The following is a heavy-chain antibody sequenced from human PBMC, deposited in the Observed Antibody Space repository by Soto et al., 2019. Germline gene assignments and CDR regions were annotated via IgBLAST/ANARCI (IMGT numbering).Heavy chain of an antibody. V-gene: IGHV3-74*01. CDR3: AREAWYDAFDI. D-gene: IGHD2-15*01. J-gene: IGHJ3*02. Sequence: EVQLVESGGALLQPGGSLRLSCVASGFTFSSYWLHWVRQAPGKGLVWVSRINTDGSNTNYADSVKGRFTISRDNAKNTLYLEMNSLRAEDTAVYYCAREAWYDAFDIWGQGTMVTVSS. CDR2: INTDGSNT. CDR1: GFTFSSYW.